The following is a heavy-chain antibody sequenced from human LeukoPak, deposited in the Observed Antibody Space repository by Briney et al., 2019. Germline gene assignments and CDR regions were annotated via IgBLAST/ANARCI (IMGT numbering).Heavy chain of an antibody. Sequence: GGSLRLSCAASGFTFSNDAMHWVRQAPGKGLEYVSGISSNGGSTYYASSVKGRFTISRDNSKNTLYLQMGSLRVEDMAVYYCARRSLCGGDCYYDYWGQGTLVTVSS. J-gene: IGHJ4*02. CDR1: GFTFSNDA. CDR2: ISSNGGST. V-gene: IGHV3-64*01. CDR3: ARRSLCGGDCYYDY. D-gene: IGHD2-21*02.